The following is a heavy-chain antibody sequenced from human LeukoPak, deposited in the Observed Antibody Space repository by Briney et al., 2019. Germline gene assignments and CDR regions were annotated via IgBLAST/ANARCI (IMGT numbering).Heavy chain of an antibody. CDR2: ISSSRSYT. J-gene: IGHJ4*02. CDR3: ARRYSSGWYVDF. V-gene: IGHV3-11*03. CDR1: GFTFSDYY. D-gene: IGHD6-19*01. Sequence: GGSLRLSCAASGFTFSDYYMSWICQAPGKGLERVSYISSSRSYTNYGDSVKGRFTISRDNAQNSLYLHMNSLRVEDTAVYYCARRYSSGWYVDFWGQGTLVTVSS.